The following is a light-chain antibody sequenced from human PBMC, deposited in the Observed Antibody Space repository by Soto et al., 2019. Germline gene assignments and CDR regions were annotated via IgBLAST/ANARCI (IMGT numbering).Light chain of an antibody. CDR3: QQRKNYPIT. CDR1: QDITTY. Sequence: DIQLTQSPSFLSASVGDRVTITCRASQDITTYLAWYQQKPGKAPKLLIHTASTLQIGVPSRFSGSGSGTEFTLTISSLQPEDFATYYCQQRKNYPITFGQGTRLEIK. J-gene: IGKJ5*01. CDR2: TAS. V-gene: IGKV1-9*01.